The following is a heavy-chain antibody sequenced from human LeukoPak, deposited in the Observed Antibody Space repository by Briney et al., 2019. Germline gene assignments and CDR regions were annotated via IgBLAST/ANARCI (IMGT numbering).Heavy chain of an antibody. D-gene: IGHD1-26*01. CDR1: GFTFSSHA. Sequence: PGGSLRLSCAASGFTFSSHAMHWVRQAPGKGLGWVAVVSYDGSNKYYADSVKGRFTISRDNSKNTLYMQMNSLRAEDTAVYYCATDTSGSYLDCWGQGILVTVSS. CDR2: VSYDGSNK. CDR3: ATDTSGSYLDC. V-gene: IGHV3-30-3*01. J-gene: IGHJ4*02.